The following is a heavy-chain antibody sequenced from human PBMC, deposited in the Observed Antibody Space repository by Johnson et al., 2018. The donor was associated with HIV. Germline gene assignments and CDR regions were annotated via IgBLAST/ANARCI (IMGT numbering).Heavy chain of an antibody. V-gene: IGHV3-30*03. CDR1: GFTFSSYC. D-gene: IGHD1-26*01. CDR3: TTWTYYGAFDI. CDR2: ISYDGSNE. J-gene: IGHJ3*02. Sequence: QVQLVESGGGLGKPGGSLRLSCAGSGFTFSSYCLHWVRQAPGKGLEWVAVISYDGSNEYFADSVKGRFTISRDDSKNTLYLQMNSLKTEDTAVYYCTTWTYYGAFDIWGQGTMVTVSS.